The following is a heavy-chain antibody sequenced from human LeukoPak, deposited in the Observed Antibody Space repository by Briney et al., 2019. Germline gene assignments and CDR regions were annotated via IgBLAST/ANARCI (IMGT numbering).Heavy chain of an antibody. Sequence: GGSLRLSCAASGFTFSNYEMNWVRQAPGKGVEWVSYISGSGSTIYYADSVKGRLTISRDNAKNSLYLQMNSLRAEDTAVYYCASFTDYWGQGTLVTVSS. CDR3: ASFTDY. V-gene: IGHV3-48*03. CDR2: ISGSGSTI. CDR1: GFTFSNYE. J-gene: IGHJ4*02.